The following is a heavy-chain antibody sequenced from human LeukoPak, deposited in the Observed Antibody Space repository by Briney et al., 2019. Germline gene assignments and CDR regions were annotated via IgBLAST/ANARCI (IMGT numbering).Heavy chain of an antibody. D-gene: IGHD3-9*01. CDR3: VREGTGVLRYLAY. Sequence: GGSLRLSCAGSGFTFGSYSMNWVRQAPGKGLEWFSSISSSSGYINYADSVKGRFTISRDNAKNSLFLQMNSLRVEDTAVYFCVREGTGVLRYLAYWGQGSLVTVSS. V-gene: IGHV3-21*06. J-gene: IGHJ4*02. CDR1: GFTFGSYS. CDR2: ISSSSGYI.